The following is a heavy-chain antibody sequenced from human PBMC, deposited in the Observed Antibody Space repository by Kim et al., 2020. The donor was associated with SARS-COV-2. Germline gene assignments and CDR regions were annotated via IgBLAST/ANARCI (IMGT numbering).Heavy chain of an antibody. Sequence: YNTSRKTRLTISKETSKNQVVLTMNNMDPVDTATYYCARLICGGEPEIDCWGQGTLVTVSS. CDR3: ARLICGGEPEIDC. J-gene: IGHJ4*02. V-gene: IGHV2-70*01. D-gene: IGHD2-21*01.